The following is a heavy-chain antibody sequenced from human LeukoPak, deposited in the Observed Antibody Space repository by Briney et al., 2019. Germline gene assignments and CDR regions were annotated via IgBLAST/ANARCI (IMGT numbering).Heavy chain of an antibody. CDR2: ISGSGGST. CDR1: GFTFSSYG. D-gene: IGHD3-22*01. V-gene: IGHV3-23*01. Sequence: GGSLRLSCAASGFTFSSYGMSWVRQAPGKGLEWVSAISGSGGSTYYADSVKGRFTISRDNAKNSLYLQMNSLRAEDTAVYYCARIDSSDAFDIWGQGTMVTVSS. J-gene: IGHJ3*02. CDR3: ARIDSSDAFDI.